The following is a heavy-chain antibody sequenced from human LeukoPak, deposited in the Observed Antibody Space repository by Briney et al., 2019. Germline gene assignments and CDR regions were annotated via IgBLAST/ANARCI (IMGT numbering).Heavy chain of an antibody. J-gene: IGHJ4*02. V-gene: IGHV3-23*01. CDR3: AKDGYYYGSGSYYVDY. D-gene: IGHD3-10*01. Sequence: GGSLRLSCAASGFTFNSYAMGWVRQAPGKGLEWVSIISGSGGSTYYADSVKGRFTISRDNSKNTLYLQMNSLRAEDTAVYYCAKDGYYYGSGSYYVDYWGQGTLVTVSS. CDR2: ISGSGGST. CDR1: GFTFNSYA.